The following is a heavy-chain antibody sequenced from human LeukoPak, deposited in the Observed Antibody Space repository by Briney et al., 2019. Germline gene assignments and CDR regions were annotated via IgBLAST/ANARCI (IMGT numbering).Heavy chain of an antibody. CDR2: INSDGSST. J-gene: IGHJ4*02. Sequence: PGGSLRLACAASGFTFSTYWMYWVRQAQGKGLVWVSGINSDGSSTSYADSVKGRFTISRDNAKNTLYLQMNSLRAEDTAFYYCARDLCSGRSCYPLYWGQGTLVTVSS. V-gene: IGHV3-74*01. D-gene: IGHD2-15*01. CDR1: GFTFSTYW. CDR3: ARDLCSGRSCYPLY.